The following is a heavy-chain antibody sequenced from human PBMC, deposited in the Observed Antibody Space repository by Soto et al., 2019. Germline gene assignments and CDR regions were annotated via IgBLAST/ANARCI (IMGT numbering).Heavy chain of an antibody. J-gene: IGHJ3*02. CDR1: GGSFSNYA. CDR2: IIPVFGTP. V-gene: IGHV1-69*12. D-gene: IGHD3-22*01. Sequence: QVQLVQSGAEVKKPGSSVKVSCKASGGSFSNYAFSWVRQAPGQGLEWMGGIIPVFGTPHYARDFQGRVTITADEFTSTAYMELSSLRSQDTAVYYCARGAGTMIVAFSLGAFDIWGQGTMVIVSS. CDR3: ARGAGTMIVAFSLGAFDI.